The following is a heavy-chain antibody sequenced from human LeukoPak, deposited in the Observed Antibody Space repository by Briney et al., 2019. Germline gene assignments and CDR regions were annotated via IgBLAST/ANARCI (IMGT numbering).Heavy chain of an antibody. D-gene: IGHD3-3*01. CDR2: ISSSSSYI. J-gene: IGHJ6*02. Sequence: PGGSLRLSCAASGFTFSSYSMNWVRQAPGKGLEWVSSISSSSSYIYYADSVKGRFTISRDNAKNSLYLQMNSLRAEDTAVYYCARNPYYDFWSGYYGGRDYYGMDVWGQGTTVTVSS. V-gene: IGHV3-21*01. CDR1: GFTFSSYS. CDR3: ARNPYYDFWSGYYGGRDYYGMDV.